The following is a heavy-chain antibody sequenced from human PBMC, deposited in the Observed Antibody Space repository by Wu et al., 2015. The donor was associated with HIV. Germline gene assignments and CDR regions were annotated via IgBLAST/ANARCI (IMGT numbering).Heavy chain of an antibody. Sequence: QVQLVQSGAEVKKPGASVKVSCKASGYTFSGYYLKWIRQAPGQGLEWMGWVNPKTGDTNYAQRFQGRVTMTRDTSSNTVYMEILSLTSDDTAVYYCAREAPNWTKGVDYWGHGTLVTVSS. J-gene: IGHJ4*01. D-gene: IGHD3/OR15-3a*01. CDR3: AREAPNWTKGVDY. CDR1: GYTFSGYY. V-gene: IGHV1-2*02. CDR2: VNPKTGDT.